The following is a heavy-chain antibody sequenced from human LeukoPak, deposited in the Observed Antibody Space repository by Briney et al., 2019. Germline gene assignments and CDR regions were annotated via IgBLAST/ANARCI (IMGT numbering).Heavy chain of an antibody. Sequence: ASVKVSCKASGYTFTSYDINWVRQATGQGLEWMGWMNPNSGNTGYAQKFQGRVTMTRNTSISTAYMELRSLRSDDTAVYYCARVSWIAARPGDYWGQGTLVTVSS. J-gene: IGHJ4*02. CDR1: GYTFTSYD. CDR3: ARVSWIAARPGDY. D-gene: IGHD6-6*01. CDR2: MNPNSGNT. V-gene: IGHV1-8*01.